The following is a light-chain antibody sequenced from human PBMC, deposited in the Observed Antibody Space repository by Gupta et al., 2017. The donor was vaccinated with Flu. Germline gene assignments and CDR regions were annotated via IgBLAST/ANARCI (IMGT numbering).Light chain of an antibody. CDR3: QQYRDWPLT. J-gene: IGKJ4*01. CDR2: GVS. CDR1: QSFTGN. V-gene: IGKV3-15*01. Sequence: EIVTTQSPATLSVSPGERVTLFCRASQSFTGNLAWYQQKRGQAPRLLISGVSTRATGVPARFSGSGSGTEFTLTISSLQSEDFAVYYCQQYRDWPLTFGGGTRVEIK.